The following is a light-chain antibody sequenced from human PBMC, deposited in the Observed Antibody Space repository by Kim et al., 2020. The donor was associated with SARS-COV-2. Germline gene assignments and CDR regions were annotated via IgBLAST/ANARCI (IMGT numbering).Light chain of an antibody. Sequence: EIVLTQSPGTLSLSPGERATLSCRASQSVSSNYLSWYQQQPGQAPRLLIYGASSRATGIPDRFSGGGSGTDFTLTISRLEAEDFAVYYCQQYGDSQYTFGQGTKLEI. CDR3: QQYGDSQYT. J-gene: IGKJ2*01. CDR2: GAS. CDR1: QSVSSNY. V-gene: IGKV3-20*01.